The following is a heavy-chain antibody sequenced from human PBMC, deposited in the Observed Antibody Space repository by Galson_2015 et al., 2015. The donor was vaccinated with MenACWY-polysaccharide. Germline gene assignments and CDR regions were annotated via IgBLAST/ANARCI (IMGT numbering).Heavy chain of an antibody. CDR2: IRSSSSYI. CDR3: ARDGMAIATIPTDY. Sequence: SLRLSCAASGFTVSSYPMNWVRQAPGKGLEWVSSIRSSSSYIYYADSVRGRFTISRDNAKNSLYLQMNSVRAEDTAVYYCARDGMAIATIPTDYWGQGTLVTVSS. J-gene: IGHJ4*02. V-gene: IGHV3-21*01. D-gene: IGHD5-24*01. CDR1: GFTVSSYP.